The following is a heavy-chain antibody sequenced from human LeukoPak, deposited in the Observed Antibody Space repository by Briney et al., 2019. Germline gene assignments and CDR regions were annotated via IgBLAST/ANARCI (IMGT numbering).Heavy chain of an antibody. CDR1: GYTFTGYY. D-gene: IGHD3-10*01. V-gene: IGHV1-2*02. CDR3: ARAEAYYYGSGSYYWFDY. Sequence: GASVKVSCKASGYTFTGYYMHWVRQAPGQGLAWMGWINPNSGGTNYAQKFQGRVTMTRDTSISTAYMELSRLRSDDTAVYYCARAEAYYYGSGSYYWFDYWGQGTLVTVSS. J-gene: IGHJ4*02. CDR2: INPNSGGT.